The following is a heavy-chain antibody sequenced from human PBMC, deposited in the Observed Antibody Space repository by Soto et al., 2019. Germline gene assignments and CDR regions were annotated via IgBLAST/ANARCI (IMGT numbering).Heavy chain of an antibody. CDR2: IYYSGST. CDR1: GGSISSYY. J-gene: IGHJ4*02. V-gene: IGHV4-59*01. Sequence: LSLTCTVSGGSISSYYWSWIRQPPGKGLEWIGYIYYSGSTNYNPSLKSRVTISVDTSKNQFSLKLSSVTAADTAVYYCASESRSNSAWPYFDYWCQGVLVTVSS. CDR3: ASESRSNSAWPYFDY. D-gene: IGHD6-19*01.